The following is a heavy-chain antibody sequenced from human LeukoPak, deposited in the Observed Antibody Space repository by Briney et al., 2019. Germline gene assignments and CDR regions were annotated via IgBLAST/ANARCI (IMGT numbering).Heavy chain of an antibody. V-gene: IGHV3-23*01. D-gene: IGHD5-24*01. J-gene: IGHJ4*02. CDR2: ISGSGGNT. Sequence: PGGSLRPSCAASGFTFRYYAMSWVRQAPGKGLEWVSTISGSGGNTYYADSVKGRFTISRDNSRNTVYLQMNSLRAEDTAVYYCAKDDRWLQFCCWGQGTLVTVSA. CDR1: GFTFRYYA. CDR3: AKDDRWLQFCC.